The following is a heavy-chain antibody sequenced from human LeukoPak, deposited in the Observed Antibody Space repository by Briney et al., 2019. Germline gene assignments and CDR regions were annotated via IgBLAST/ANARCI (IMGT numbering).Heavy chain of an antibody. D-gene: IGHD5-12*01. CDR1: GYTLTAYY. J-gene: IGHJ3*02. CDR3: ARDKSGYGYNAFDI. CDR2: INPNSGGT. V-gene: IGHV1-2*06. Sequence: ASVKVSCKASGYTLTAYYLHWVRQAPGQGLEWMGRINPNSGGTTYAQKFQGRVTMSRDTSISTAYMELSSLRSDDTAVYYCARDKSGYGYNAFDIWGQGTKVTVSS.